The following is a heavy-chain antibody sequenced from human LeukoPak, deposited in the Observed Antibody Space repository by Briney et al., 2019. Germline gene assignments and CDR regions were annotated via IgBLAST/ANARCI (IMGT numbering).Heavy chain of an antibody. Sequence: GGSLRLSCKTSGFKFRDFDMDWVRQAPGKGLEWVAHISYDGTKEYYADSVKGRFSISRDNSKNTLYLQMNSLRAEDTAVYYCAKDYYDSSGYYRRGAFDIWGQGTMVTVSS. D-gene: IGHD3-22*01. CDR3: AKDYYDSSGYYRRGAFDI. CDR2: ISYDGTKE. CDR1: GFKFRDFD. J-gene: IGHJ3*02. V-gene: IGHV3-30*18.